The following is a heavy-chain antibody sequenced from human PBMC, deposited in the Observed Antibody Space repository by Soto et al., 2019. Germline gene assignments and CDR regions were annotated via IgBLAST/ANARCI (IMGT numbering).Heavy chain of an antibody. CDR1: GGSFSGYY. CDR3: AREGMTTVTTPGFDP. J-gene: IGHJ5*02. D-gene: IGHD4-4*01. CDR2: INHSGST. V-gene: IGHV4-34*01. Sequence: SETVSLTCAVYGGSFSGYYWSWIRQPPGKGLEWIGEINHSGSTNYNPSLKSRVTISVDTSKNQFSLKLSSVTAADTAVYYCAREGMTTVTTPGFDPWGQGTLVTVSS.